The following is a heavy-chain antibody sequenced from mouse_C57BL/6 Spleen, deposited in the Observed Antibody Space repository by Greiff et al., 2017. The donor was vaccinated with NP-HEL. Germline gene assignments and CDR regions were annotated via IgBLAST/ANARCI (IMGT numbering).Heavy chain of an antibody. D-gene: IGHD1-1*01. CDR2: FYPGSGSI. CDR3: ARYEGYYGSSPYYYAMDY. J-gene: IGHJ4*01. Sequence: QVQLQQSGAELVKPGASVKLSCKASGYTFTEYTIHWVKQRSGQGLEWIGWFYPGSGSIKYNEKFKDKATLTADKSSSTVYMELSRLTSEDSAVYVCARYEGYYGSSPYYYAMDYWGQGTSVTVSS. V-gene: IGHV1-62-2*01. CDR1: GYTFTEYT.